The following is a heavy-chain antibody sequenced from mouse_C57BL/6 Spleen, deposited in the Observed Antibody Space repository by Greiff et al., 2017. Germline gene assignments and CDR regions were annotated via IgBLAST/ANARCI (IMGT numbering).Heavy chain of an antibody. V-gene: IGHV1-82*01. D-gene: IGHD2-10*01. Sequence: VQLQQSGPELVKPGASVKISCKASGYAFSSSWMNWVKQRPGKGLEWIGRIYPGDGDTNYNGKFKGKATLTADKSSSTAYMQLSSLTSEDSAVYFCARSYPYLNYWGQGTTLTVSS. CDR3: ARSYPYLNY. CDR2: IYPGDGDT. CDR1: GYAFSSSW. J-gene: IGHJ2*01.